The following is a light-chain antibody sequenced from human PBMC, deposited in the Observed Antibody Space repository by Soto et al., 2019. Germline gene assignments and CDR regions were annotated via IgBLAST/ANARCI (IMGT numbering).Light chain of an antibody. CDR2: GAS. CDR1: QSVSSN. CDR3: QQRYNWPLT. V-gene: IGKV3-15*01. J-gene: IGKJ4*01. Sequence: EIVMTQSPATLSVSPGERATLSCRASQSVSSNLAWYQQKPGQAPRLLIYGASTRATGIPARFSGSGSGTDFTLTISSLEPEDFAVYYCQQRYNWPLTFGGGTKVDIK.